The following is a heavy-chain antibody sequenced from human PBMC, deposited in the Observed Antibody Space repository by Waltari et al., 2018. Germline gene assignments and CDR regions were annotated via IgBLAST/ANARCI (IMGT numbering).Heavy chain of an antibody. J-gene: IGHJ3*02. CDR1: GGSISSHY. CDR3: ARDLVDTAMAGAFDI. CDR2: IYYSGST. V-gene: IGHV4-59*11. D-gene: IGHD5-18*01. Sequence: QVQLQESGPGLVKPSETLSLTCTVSGGSISSHYWSWIRQPPGKGLEWIGYIYYSGSTNYNPSRKSRVTISVDTSKNQFSLKLSSVTAADTAVYYCARDLVDTAMAGAFDIWGQGTMVTVSS.